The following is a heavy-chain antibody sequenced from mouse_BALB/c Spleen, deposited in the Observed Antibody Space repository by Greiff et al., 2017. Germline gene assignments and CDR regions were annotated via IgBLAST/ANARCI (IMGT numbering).Heavy chain of an antibody. J-gene: IGHJ3*01. V-gene: IGHV2-9*02. CDR3: ARESLYYGNYGFAY. CDR2: IWAGGST. Sequence: VKLVESGPGLVAPSQSLSITCTVSGFSLTSYGVHWVRQPPGKGLEWLGVIWAGGSTNYNSALMSRLSISKDNSKSQVFLKMNSLQTDDTAMYYCARESLYYGNYGFAYWGQGTLVTVSA. D-gene: IGHD2-1*01. CDR1: GFSLTSYG.